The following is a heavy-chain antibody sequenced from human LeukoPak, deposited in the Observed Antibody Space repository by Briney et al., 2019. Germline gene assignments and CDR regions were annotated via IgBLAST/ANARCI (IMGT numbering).Heavy chain of an antibody. CDR2: ISDSGGGT. V-gene: IGHV3-23*01. D-gene: IGHD4/OR15-4a*01. J-gene: IGHJ1*01. CDR3: ASHLGVPTAPLGH. CDR1: GFTFDNYA. Sequence: GGSLRLSCAASGFTFDNYAMGWVRQAPGKGLECVSVISDSGGGTYYADSVKGRFTISRDNTKNSLFLQMNSLRAEDTAVYYCASHLGVPTAPLGHWGQGTLATVSS.